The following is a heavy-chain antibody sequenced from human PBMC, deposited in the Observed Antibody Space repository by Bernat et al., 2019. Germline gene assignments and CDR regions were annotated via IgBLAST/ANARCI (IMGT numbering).Heavy chain of an antibody. D-gene: IGHD2-15*01. Sequence: QVQLVQSGAEVKKPGASVKVSCKASGYTFTSYGISWVRQAPGQGLEWMGWISAYNGNTNYAQKLQGRVTMTTDTSTSTAYMELRSLRSDDTAVYYCAGRQTPWGPYCSSGSCHLYYYYGMDVWGQGTTVTVSS. CDR3: AGRQTPWGPYCSSGSCHLYYYYGMDV. J-gene: IGHJ6*02. CDR2: ISAYNGNT. CDR1: GYTFTSYG. V-gene: IGHV1-18*01.